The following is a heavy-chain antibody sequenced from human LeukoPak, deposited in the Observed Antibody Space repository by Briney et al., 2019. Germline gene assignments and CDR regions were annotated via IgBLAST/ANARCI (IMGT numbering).Heavy chain of an antibody. CDR1: GGSISSAAYY. CDR2: VFYSGST. Sequence: SETLSLTCTVPGGSISSAAYYWSWIRQHPGKGLEWIGYVFYSGSTYYNPSLKSRVTISVDTSKKQFSLKLSSVTAADTAVYYCARLLSGAAGTPDYWGQGTLVTVSA. V-gene: IGHV4-31*03. CDR3: ARLLSGAAGTPDY. J-gene: IGHJ4*02. D-gene: IGHD6-13*01.